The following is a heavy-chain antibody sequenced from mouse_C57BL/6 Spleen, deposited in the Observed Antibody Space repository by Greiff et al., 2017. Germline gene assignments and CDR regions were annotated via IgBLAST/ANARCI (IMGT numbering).Heavy chain of an antibody. CDR1: GYAFSSSW. J-gene: IGHJ3*01. CDR2: IYPGAGGT. D-gene: IGHD1-1*01. V-gene: IGHV1-82*01. Sequence: VQLQQSGPELVKPGASVKISCKASGYAFSSSWMNWVKQRPGKGLEWIGRIYPGAGGTNYNGRFKGKATLTADKSSSTAYMQLSSQTSEDSAVYFCARGCGSSPFAYWGQGTLVTVSA. CDR3: ARGCGSSPFAY.